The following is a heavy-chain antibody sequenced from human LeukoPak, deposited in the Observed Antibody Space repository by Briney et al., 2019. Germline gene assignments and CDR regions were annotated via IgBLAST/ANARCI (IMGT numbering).Heavy chain of an antibody. Sequence: SETLSLTCTVSGGSISSGDYYWSWIRQPPGKGLEWIGYIYYSGSTYYNPSPKSRVTISVDTSKNQFSLKLSSVTAADTAVYYCARGDRGYCSGGSCYGEDYWGQGTLVTVSS. V-gene: IGHV4-30-4*01. D-gene: IGHD2-15*01. CDR3: ARGDRGYCSGGSCYGEDY. CDR1: GGSISSGDYY. J-gene: IGHJ4*02. CDR2: IYYSGST.